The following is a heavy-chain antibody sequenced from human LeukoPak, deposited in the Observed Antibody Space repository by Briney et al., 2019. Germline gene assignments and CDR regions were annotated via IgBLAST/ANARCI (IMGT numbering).Heavy chain of an antibody. V-gene: IGHV4-34*01. CDR1: GGSFSGYY. Sequence: PSETLSLTCAVYGGSFSGYYWSWIRQPPGKGLEWIGEINHSGSTNYNPSLKSRVTISVDTSKNQFSLKLSSVTAADTAVYYCARRVLLWFGESKVDVWGKGTMVTISS. J-gene: IGHJ6*04. CDR2: INHSGST. CDR3: ARRVLLWFGESKVDV. D-gene: IGHD3-10*01.